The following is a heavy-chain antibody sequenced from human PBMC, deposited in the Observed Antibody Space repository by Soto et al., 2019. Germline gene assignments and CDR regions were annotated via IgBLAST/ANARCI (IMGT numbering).Heavy chain of an antibody. CDR3: AAIGLWEGGPDAFDI. CDR2: IVVGSGNT. Sequence: QMQLVQSGPEVKKPGTSVKVSCKASGFTFTSSAMQWVRQARGQRLEWIGWIVVGSGNTNYAQKFKERGPITKDMSTSTAYMELSSPRSEDTAVYYCAAIGLWEGGPDAFDIWGQGTMVTVSS. CDR1: GFTFTSSA. D-gene: IGHD3-16*01. V-gene: IGHV1-58*02. J-gene: IGHJ3*02.